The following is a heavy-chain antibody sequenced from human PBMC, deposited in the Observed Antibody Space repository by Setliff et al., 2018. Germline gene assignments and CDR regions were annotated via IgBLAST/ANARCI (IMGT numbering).Heavy chain of an antibody. J-gene: IGHJ4*02. D-gene: IGHD6-6*01. CDR2: MNIDNGKT. V-gene: IGHV1-3*03. Sequence: ASVKVSCKASGYSFTLYAIHWMRQAPGQRLEWMGWMNIDNGKTEYSQEFQDRVTFTRDTFAETAYMELRSLTSDDMAVYYCARGRNVAARLLDSWGQGTLVTVSS. CDR3: ARGRNVAARLLDS. CDR1: GYSFTLYA.